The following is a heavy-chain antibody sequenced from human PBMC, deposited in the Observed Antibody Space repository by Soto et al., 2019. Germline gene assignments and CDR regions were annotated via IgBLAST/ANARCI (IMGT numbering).Heavy chain of an antibody. J-gene: IGHJ4*02. Sequence: ASVNVSCKAYGYTFTGDYMHWLRQRPRQGLEWMGWINHNSGGTNHAQKFQRRVTMTRDTSISTAYMELSRLRSDDTAVYYCARVPVYSFSYYFDYWGPGTLVTVS. CDR3: ARVPVYSFSYYFDY. V-gene: IGHV1-2*02. CDR1: GYTFTGDY. CDR2: INHNSGGT. D-gene: IGHD5-18*01.